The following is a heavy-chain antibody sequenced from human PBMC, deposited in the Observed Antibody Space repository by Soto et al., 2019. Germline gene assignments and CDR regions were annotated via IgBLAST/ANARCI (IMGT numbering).Heavy chain of an antibody. D-gene: IGHD6-13*01. CDR1: GYTFTSYY. CDR2: INPSGGST. V-gene: IGHV1-46*01. CDR3: ARVSSWSCFDY. Sequence: QVQLVQSGAEVKKPGASVKVSCKASGYTFTSYYMHWVRQAPGQGLEWMGIINPSGGSTSYAQKFQGRRTXTXDTSTSTVYMELSSLRSEDTAVYYCARVSSWSCFDYWGQGTLVTVSS. J-gene: IGHJ4*02.